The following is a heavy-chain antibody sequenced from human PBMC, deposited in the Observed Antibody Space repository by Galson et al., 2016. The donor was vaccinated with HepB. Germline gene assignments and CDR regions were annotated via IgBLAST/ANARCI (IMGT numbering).Heavy chain of an antibody. CDR3: AREVSWNYSAGHYGMDV. V-gene: IGHV1-69*13. J-gene: IGHJ6*02. D-gene: IGHD1-7*01. CDR1: GGTVSSYG. Sequence: SVKVSCKASGGTVSSYGINWVRQAPGQGLEWMGGIIPIFGTANYAQKFQGRVTIAADASTNIVYVEISSLRSEDTAVYYCAREVSWNYSAGHYGMDVWGQGTTVTVSS. CDR2: IIPIFGTA.